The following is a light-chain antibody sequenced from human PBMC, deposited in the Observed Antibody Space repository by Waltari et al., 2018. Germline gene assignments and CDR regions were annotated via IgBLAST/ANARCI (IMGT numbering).Light chain of an antibody. Sequence: QSVLTQPPSASETPGPRVTISCSGTSSNLGNNVVNWYQPVPGTAPTLLRYRTDLRTSGGPDRFSASKAGTSASLAISGLQSEDEAEYDCASWDDSLNGHWVFGGGTMVTVL. J-gene: IGLJ3*02. CDR3: ASWDDSLNGHWV. V-gene: IGLV1-44*01. CDR2: RTD. CDR1: SSNLGNNV.